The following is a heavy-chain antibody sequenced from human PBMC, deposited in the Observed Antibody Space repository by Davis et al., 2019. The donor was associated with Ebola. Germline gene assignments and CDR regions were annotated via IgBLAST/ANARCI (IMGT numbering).Heavy chain of an antibody. CDR2: IIPIFGTA. D-gene: IGHD6-19*01. J-gene: IGHJ4*02. Sequence: AASVKVSCKASGGTFSSYAISWVRQAPGQGLEWMGGIIPIFGTANYAQKLQGRVTMTTDTSTSTAYMELRSLRSDDTAVYYCARDLAVAPPDYWGQGTLVTVSS. CDR3: ARDLAVAPPDY. V-gene: IGHV1-69*05. CDR1: GGTFSSYA.